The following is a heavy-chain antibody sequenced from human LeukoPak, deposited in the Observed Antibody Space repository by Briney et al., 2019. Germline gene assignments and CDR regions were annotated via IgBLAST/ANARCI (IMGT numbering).Heavy chain of an antibody. D-gene: IGHD1-26*01. Sequence: SETLSLTCTVSGASISSHCWSWIRQPPGRGLEWIGYICYSGSTNSNPSLKSRVTISVDTSKNQFSLKLSSVTAADTAVYYCARGREWEPKVFDYWGQGTLVTVSS. CDR3: ARGREWEPKVFDY. CDR2: ICYSGST. V-gene: IGHV4-59*11. J-gene: IGHJ4*02. CDR1: GASISSHC.